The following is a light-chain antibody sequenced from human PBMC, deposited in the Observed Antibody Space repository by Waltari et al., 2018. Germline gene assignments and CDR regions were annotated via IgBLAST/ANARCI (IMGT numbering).Light chain of an antibody. J-gene: IGLJ3*02. CDR2: DVT. V-gene: IGLV2-11*01. CDR1: NYDVGYYNY. CDR3: SSYSGTYTLL. Sequence: QSALTQPRSVSESPGQSVTISCTGTNYDVGYYNYVSWYQHHPGKAPKLIIYDVTERPSGVPGRFSGSKYGNTASLTISGLQAADEADYYCSSYSGTYTLLFGGGTKLTVL.